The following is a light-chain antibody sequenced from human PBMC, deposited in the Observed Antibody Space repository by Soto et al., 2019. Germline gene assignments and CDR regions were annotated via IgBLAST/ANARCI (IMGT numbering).Light chain of an antibody. V-gene: IGLV2-14*03. Sequence: QSALTQPASASGSPGQSITISCTGTSTDVGGYNYVSWYQQRPGEAPKLMIYDVSSRPSGISSRFSGSKSGNTASLTISGLQAEDEADYHCSSYTSASTLVVFGGGTKLTVL. CDR1: STDVGGYNY. J-gene: IGLJ2*01. CDR2: DVS. CDR3: SSYTSASTLVV.